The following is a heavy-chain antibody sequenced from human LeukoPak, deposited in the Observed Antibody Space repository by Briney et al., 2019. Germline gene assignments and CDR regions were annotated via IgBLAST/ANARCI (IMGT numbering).Heavy chain of an antibody. CDR2: ISGSGGTT. Sequence: GGSLRLSCVASGFTFSTYAMSWVRQAPGKGLEWVSSISGSGGTTYYADSVKGRFTISRDNSKNTLYLQMNSLRAEDTAVYYCAKAFLDYYDSIQYYFDYWGQGTLVTVSS. CDR1: GFTFSTYA. J-gene: IGHJ4*02. CDR3: AKAFLDYYDSIQYYFDY. V-gene: IGHV3-23*01. D-gene: IGHD3-22*01.